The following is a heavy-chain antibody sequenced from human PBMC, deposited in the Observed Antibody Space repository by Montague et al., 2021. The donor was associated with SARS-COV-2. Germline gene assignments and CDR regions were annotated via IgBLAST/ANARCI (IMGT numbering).Heavy chain of an antibody. CDR1: GGSISSYY. J-gene: IGHJ3*02. Sequence: SETLSLTCTVSGGSISSYYWSWIRQPPGKGLEWIGYIYYGGSTNYNPSLRSRVTISVDTSKNQFSLKLSSVTAADTAVYYCARDLGYDSSGPDAFDIWGQGTMVTVSS. D-gene: IGHD3-22*01. CDR3: ARDLGYDSSGPDAFDI. CDR2: IYYGGST. V-gene: IGHV4-59*01.